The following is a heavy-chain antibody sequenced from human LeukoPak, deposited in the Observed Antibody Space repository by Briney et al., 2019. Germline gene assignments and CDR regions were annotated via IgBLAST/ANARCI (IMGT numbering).Heavy chain of an antibody. CDR1: GFTFSSSW. V-gene: IGHV3-74*01. CDR3: ARDQYGGYALDY. J-gene: IGHJ4*02. Sequence: GGSLRLSCAASGFTFSSSWMHWVRQAPEKGLVWVSRINSDGSSTSYADSVKGRFTISRDNAKNTLFLQMNSLRAEDTAVYYCARDQYGGYALDYWGQGTLVTVSS. CDR2: INSDGSST. D-gene: IGHD4-17*01.